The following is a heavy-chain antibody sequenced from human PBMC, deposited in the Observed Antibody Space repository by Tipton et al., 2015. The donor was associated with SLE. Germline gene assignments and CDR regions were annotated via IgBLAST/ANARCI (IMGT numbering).Heavy chain of an antibody. CDR2: ISGSGGST. J-gene: IGHJ4*02. Sequence: LSLTCAVYGGSFSGYYWSWVRQAPGKGLEWVSAISGSGGSTYYADSVKGRFTISRDNSKNTLYLQMNSLRAEDAAVYYCARQEWELLRYFDYWGQGTLVTVSS. CDR1: GGSFSGYY. D-gene: IGHD1-26*01. V-gene: IGHV3-23*01. CDR3: ARQEWELLRYFDY.